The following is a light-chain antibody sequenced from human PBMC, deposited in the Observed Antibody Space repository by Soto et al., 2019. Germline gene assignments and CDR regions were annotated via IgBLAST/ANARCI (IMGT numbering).Light chain of an antibody. V-gene: IGLV1-40*01. CDR2: GNN. CDR3: QSYDRSLSGYV. CDR1: SSNIGAGYD. Sequence: QSVLTQPPSVSGAPGQRDTISCTGSSSNIGAGYDVHWYQQLPETAPKLLIYGNNNRPSGVPDRFSGSKSSTSASLAITGLQAEDEADYYCQSYDRSLSGYVFGTGTKVTVL. J-gene: IGLJ1*01.